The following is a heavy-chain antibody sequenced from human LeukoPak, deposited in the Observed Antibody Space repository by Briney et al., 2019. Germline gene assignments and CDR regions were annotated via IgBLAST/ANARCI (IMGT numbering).Heavy chain of an antibody. CDR2: YHCGNT. J-gene: IGHJ4*02. Sequence: SETLSLTCTVSGASISSDCWIWIRQTPGKGPEWIGYHCGNTDYNPSLKSRVSISVDTSKNQFSLKLNSISTADTAVYYCARGQGWLPDHWGQGSLATVSS. CDR3: ARGQGWLPDH. D-gene: IGHD6-19*01. CDR1: GASISSDC. V-gene: IGHV4-59*01.